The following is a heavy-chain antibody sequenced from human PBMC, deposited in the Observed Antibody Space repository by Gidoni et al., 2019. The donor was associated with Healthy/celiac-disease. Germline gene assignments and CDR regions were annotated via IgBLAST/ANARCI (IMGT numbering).Heavy chain of an antibody. V-gene: IGHV3-7*01. CDR1: GFTFSRSW. CDR2: INQDGSEK. D-gene: IGHD6-13*01. Sequence: EVQLVESGGGLVQPGGSLRLPCAASGFTFSRSWRGWVRQAPGKGLEWVDNINQDGSEKYYVDSVKGRFTSSRDNAKNSLYLQMNSLRAEDTAVYYCAREGPAAGNYYYYGMDVWGQGTTVTVSS. J-gene: IGHJ6*02. CDR3: AREGPAAGNYYYYGMDV.